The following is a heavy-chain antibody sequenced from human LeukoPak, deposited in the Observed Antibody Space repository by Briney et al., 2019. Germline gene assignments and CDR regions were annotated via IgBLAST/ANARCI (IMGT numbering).Heavy chain of an antibody. CDR1: GGSFSGYY. V-gene: IGHV4-34*01. J-gene: IGHJ6*03. Sequence: SETLSLTCAVYGGSFSGYYWSWIRQPPGKGLEWIGEINHSGSTNYNPSLKSRVTISVDTSKNQFSLKLSSVTAADTAVYYCARRYITMVRGVIDYYYYYYMDVWGKGTTVTISS. CDR3: ARRYITMVRGVIDYYYYYYMDV. CDR2: INHSGST. D-gene: IGHD3-10*01.